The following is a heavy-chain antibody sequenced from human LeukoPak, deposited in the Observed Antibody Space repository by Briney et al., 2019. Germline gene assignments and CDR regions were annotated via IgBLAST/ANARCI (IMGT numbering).Heavy chain of an antibody. CDR3: ARDRAGGYNAFDY. V-gene: IGHV3-21*01. J-gene: IGHJ4*02. D-gene: IGHD5-24*01. CDR1: GFTFSSYT. CDR2: ISSSSSYI. Sequence: GGSLRLSCTASGFTFSSYTMSWVRQAPGKGLEWVSSISSSSSYIYYADSVKGRFTISRDNAKNSLYLQMNSLRAEDTAVYYCARDRAGGYNAFDYWGQGTLVTVSS.